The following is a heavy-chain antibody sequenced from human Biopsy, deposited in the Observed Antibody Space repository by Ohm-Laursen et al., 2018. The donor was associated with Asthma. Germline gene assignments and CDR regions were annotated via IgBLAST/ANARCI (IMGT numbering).Heavy chain of an antibody. Sequence: SLRLSCAASGFTVSTNGMSWVRQPPGKGLAWVSVIYSGGGTYYADSAQGRVTISRDNSKNTLSTQMNSLRAEDTAVYYCERAYGGSFFSGSFDIWGQGTMVTVSS. V-gene: IGHV3-53*01. CDR1: GFTVSTNG. J-gene: IGHJ3*02. D-gene: IGHD4-23*01. CDR2: IYSGGGT. CDR3: ERAYGGSFFSGSFDI.